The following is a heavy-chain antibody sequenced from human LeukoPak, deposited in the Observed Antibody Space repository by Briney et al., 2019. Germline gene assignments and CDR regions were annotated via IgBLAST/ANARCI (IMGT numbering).Heavy chain of an antibody. CDR3: TKDRVAVAGTSDY. V-gene: IGHV3-23*01. D-gene: IGHD6-19*01. CDR1: GFTFSSYA. Sequence: GGSLRLSCAASGFTFSSYAMRWVRQAPGKGLEWVSLISGSGDTTYYADSVKGRFTISRDSSKNTVYLQMNRLRVEDTAVYYCTKDRVAVAGTSDYWGHGTLVTVSS. J-gene: IGHJ4*01. CDR2: ISGSGDTT.